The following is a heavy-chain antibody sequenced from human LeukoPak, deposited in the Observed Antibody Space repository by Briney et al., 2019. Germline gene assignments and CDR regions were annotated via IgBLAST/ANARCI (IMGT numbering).Heavy chain of an antibody. Sequence: SETLSLTCTVSGGSISSYYWSWIRQPPGKGLEWIGYIYTSGSTNYNPSLKSRVTISVDTSKNQFSLKLSSVTAADTAVYYCARQIAARPKTWFDPWGQGTRVPVSS. J-gene: IGHJ5*02. V-gene: IGHV4-4*09. CDR2: IYTSGST. CDR1: GGSISSYY. CDR3: ARQIAARPKTWFDP. D-gene: IGHD6-6*01.